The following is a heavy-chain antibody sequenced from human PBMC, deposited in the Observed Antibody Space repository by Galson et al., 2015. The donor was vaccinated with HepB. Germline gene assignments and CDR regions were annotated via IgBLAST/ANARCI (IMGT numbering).Heavy chain of an antibody. V-gene: IGHV6-1*01. D-gene: IGHD2-21*01. CDR1: GDSVSSNSAS. CDR2: TYYRSKWYT. CDR3: VRDGGFLSTLWYGFNC. Sequence: CAISGDSVSSNSASWNWIRQSPSRGLEWLGRTYYRSKWYTDNAFFVESRITVNPDTSRNHFSLQLNSVTPEDTAVYYCVRDGGFLSTLWYGFNCWGQGTLVTVSS. J-gene: IGHJ4*02.